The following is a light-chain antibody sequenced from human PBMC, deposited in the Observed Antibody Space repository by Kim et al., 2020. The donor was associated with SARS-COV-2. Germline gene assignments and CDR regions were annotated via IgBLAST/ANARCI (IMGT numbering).Light chain of an antibody. Sequence: VGGRVTIPCRASQGISRWLAWYQQKPRKAAKRLIYAAASLQSGVTSRFSGSGSGTDFTLTISSLQPEDFATYYCQQANSFPITFGQGTRLEIK. CDR1: QGISRW. CDR2: AAA. CDR3: QQANSFPIT. V-gene: IGKV1-12*01. J-gene: IGKJ5*01.